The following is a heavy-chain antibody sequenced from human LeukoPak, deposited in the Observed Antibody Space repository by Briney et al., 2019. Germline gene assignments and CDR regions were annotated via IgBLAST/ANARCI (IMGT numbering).Heavy chain of an antibody. V-gene: IGHV3-30*02. CDR3: ATMQWLEGVDWFDP. Sequence: GGSLRLSCAVSGFIFSNYGMHWVRQAPGKGLEWVAFIRYDESNKFYADSVKGRFTISRDNSKNILFLQMNSLRAEDTAVYYCATMQWLEGVDWFDPWGQGTLVTVSS. CDR1: GFIFSNYG. CDR2: IRYDESNK. J-gene: IGHJ5*02. D-gene: IGHD6-19*01.